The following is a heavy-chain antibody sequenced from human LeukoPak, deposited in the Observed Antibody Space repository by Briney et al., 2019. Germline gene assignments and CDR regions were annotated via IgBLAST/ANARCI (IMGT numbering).Heavy chain of an antibody. D-gene: IGHD2-15*01. V-gene: IGHV3-48*03. J-gene: IGHJ4*02. Sequence: GGSLRLSCAASGFTFSSYEMNWVRQAPGKGMEWVSYISSSGSTIYYADSVKGRFTISRDNAKNSLYLQMNSLRAEDTAVYYCAKGAYCSGGSCYPGEHPIDYWGQGTLVTVSA. CDR2: ISSSGSTI. CDR3: AKGAYCSGGSCYPGEHPIDY. CDR1: GFTFSSYE.